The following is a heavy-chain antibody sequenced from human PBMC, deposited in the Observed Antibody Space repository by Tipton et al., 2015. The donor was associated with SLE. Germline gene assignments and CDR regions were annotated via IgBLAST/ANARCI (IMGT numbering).Heavy chain of an antibody. CDR3: AREIAAAGRGAYDY. CDR2: INHSGST. Sequence: TLSLTCAVYGGSFSGYYWSWIRQPPGKGLEWIGEINHSGSTNYNPSLKSRGTISVDTSKNQFSLKLSSVTAADTAVYYCAREIAAAGRGAYDYWGQGTLVTVSS. J-gene: IGHJ4*02. V-gene: IGHV4-34*01. D-gene: IGHD6-13*01. CDR1: GGSFSGYY.